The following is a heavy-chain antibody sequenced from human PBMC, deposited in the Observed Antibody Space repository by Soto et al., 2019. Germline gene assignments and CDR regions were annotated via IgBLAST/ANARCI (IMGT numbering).Heavy chain of an antibody. V-gene: IGHV1-18*01. CDR1: GYTFTSYG. Sequence: GASVKVSCKASGYTFTSYGISWVRQAPGQGLEWMGWISAYNGNTNYAQKLQGRVTMTTDTPTSTAYMELRSLRSDDTAVYYCARVYHLTRDTYYYDSSGYESNFDYWGQGTLVTVSS. CDR2: ISAYNGNT. D-gene: IGHD3-22*01. J-gene: IGHJ4*02. CDR3: ARVYHLTRDTYYYDSSGYESNFDY.